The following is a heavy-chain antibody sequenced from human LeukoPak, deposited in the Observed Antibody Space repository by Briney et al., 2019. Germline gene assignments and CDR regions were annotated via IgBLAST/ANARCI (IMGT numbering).Heavy chain of an antibody. CDR2: IYTPGST. CDR1: GGSISSGSYY. D-gene: IGHD2-15*01. Sequence: SQTLSLTCTVSGGSISSGSYYWSWIRQPAGKGLEWIGHIYTPGSTNYNPSLKSRVTISIDMSRNQFSLKLRSVTAADTAVYYCAREGGLHPGAFDIWGQGTMVTVSS. J-gene: IGHJ3*02. V-gene: IGHV4-61*09. CDR3: AREGGLHPGAFDI.